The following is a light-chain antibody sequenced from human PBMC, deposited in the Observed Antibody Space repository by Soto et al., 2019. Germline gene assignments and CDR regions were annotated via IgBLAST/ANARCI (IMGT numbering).Light chain of an antibody. CDR2: SNN. V-gene: IGLV1-44*01. J-gene: IGLJ3*02. Sequence: QSVLTQPPSASGTPGQRVTISCSGSSSNIGSNTVNWYQQLPGTAPKLLIYSNNQRPSGVPDRFSGSKSGTSASLAISGLQSEDXXDYYCAAWDDSLNGWVFGGGTKLTVL. CDR1: SSNIGSNT. CDR3: AAWDDSLNGWV.